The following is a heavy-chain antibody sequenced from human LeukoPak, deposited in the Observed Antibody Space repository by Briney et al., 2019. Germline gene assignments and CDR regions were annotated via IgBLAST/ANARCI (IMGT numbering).Heavy chain of an antibody. D-gene: IGHD3-10*01. Sequence: ASVKVSCKASGYTFTGYYMHWVRQAPGQGLEWMGWINLNSGGTNYAQKFQGRVTMTRDTSISTAYMELSRLRSDDTAVYYCASNKAGGSGSYSAYLYWGQGTLVTVSS. CDR2: INLNSGGT. V-gene: IGHV1-2*02. CDR3: ASNKAGGSGSYSAYLY. CDR1: GYTFTGYY. J-gene: IGHJ4*02.